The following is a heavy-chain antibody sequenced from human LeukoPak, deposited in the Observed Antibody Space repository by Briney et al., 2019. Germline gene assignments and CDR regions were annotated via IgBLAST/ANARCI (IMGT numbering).Heavy chain of an antibody. D-gene: IGHD6-19*01. V-gene: IGHV3-7*01. CDR1: GFTLSSYW. CDR3: ARDPYSSGWYGNEDYYWFDP. J-gene: IGHJ5*02. CDR2: IKQDGSEK. Sequence: GGSLRLSCAASGFTLSSYWMSWVRQAPGKGLEWVANIKQDGSEKYYVDSVKGRFTISRDNAKNSLYLQMNSLRAEDTAVYYCARDPYSSGWYGNEDYYWFDPWGQGTLVTVSS.